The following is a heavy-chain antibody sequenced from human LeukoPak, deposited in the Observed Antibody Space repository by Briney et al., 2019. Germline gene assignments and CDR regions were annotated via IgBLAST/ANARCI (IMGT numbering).Heavy chain of an antibody. V-gene: IGHV3-9*01. D-gene: IGHD5-12*01. CDR3: TRDWRNLGYDY. CDR1: GFIFNNYA. CDR2: ISWNSGSI. Sequence: GGSLRLSCAGSGFIFNNYAMHWVRQPPGKGLEWVSGISWNSGSIDYADSVKGRFTISRDNAKNTLYLQMNSLRAEDTAVYYCTRDWRNLGYDYWGQGTLVTVSS. J-gene: IGHJ4*02.